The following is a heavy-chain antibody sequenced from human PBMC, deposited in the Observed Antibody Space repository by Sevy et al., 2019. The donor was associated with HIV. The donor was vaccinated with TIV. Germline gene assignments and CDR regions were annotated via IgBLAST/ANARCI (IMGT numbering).Heavy chain of an antibody. CDR2: ISWNSGSI. Sequence: GGSLRLSCAASGFTFDDYAMHWVRQAPGKGLEWVSGISWNSGSIGYADSVKGRFTISRDNAKNSLYLQMNSLRAEDTALYYCAKGPIRGTVTLDYWGQGTLVTVSS. CDR1: GFTFDDYA. D-gene: IGHD3-16*01. CDR3: AKGPIRGTVTLDY. J-gene: IGHJ4*02. V-gene: IGHV3-9*01.